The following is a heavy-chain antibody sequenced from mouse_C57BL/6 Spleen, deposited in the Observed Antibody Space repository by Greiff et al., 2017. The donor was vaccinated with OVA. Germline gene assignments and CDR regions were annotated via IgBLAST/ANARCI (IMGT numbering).Heavy chain of an antibody. V-gene: IGHV1-82*01. CDR2: IYPGDGDT. Sequence: VKLQESGPELVKPGASVKISCKASGYAFSSSWMNWVKQRPGKGLEWIGRIYPGDGDTNYNGKFKGKATLTADKSSSTAYMQLSSLTSEDSAVYFCANGNYVYWGQGTLVTVSA. CDR1: GYAFSSSW. D-gene: IGHD2-1*01. J-gene: IGHJ3*01. CDR3: ANGNYVY.